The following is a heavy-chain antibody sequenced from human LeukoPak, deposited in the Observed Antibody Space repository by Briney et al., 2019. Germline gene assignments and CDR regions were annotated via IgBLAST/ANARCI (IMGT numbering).Heavy chain of an antibody. J-gene: IGHJ4*02. Sequence: GGSLRLSCEASGFTFNLYAMMWLRQAPGKGLECVSCINSRGSTISYADSVKGRFTISRDNAKNSLYLQMNSLRAEDTAVYYCARYWSSWSADFWGQGTLVTVSS. D-gene: IGHD6-13*01. CDR3: ARYWSSWSADF. CDR2: INSRGSTI. V-gene: IGHV3-48*01. CDR1: GFTFNLYA.